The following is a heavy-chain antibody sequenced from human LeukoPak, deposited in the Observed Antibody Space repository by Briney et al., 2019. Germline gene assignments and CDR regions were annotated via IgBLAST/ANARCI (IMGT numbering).Heavy chain of an antibody. CDR3: ARDQRCSGGSCYSYYYYGMDV. Sequence: GGSLRLSCAASGFTFSSYWMSWVRQAPGKGLEWVANIKQDGSEKYYVDSVKGRFTISRDNAKNSLYLQMNSLRAEDTAVYYCARDQRCSGGSCYSYYYYGMDVWGQGTTVTVSS. CDR2: IKQDGSEK. CDR1: GFTFSSYW. V-gene: IGHV3-7*01. J-gene: IGHJ6*02. D-gene: IGHD2-15*01.